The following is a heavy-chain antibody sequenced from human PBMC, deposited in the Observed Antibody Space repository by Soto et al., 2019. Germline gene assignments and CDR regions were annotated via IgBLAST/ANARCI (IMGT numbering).Heavy chain of an antibody. CDR1: GFTFNSYG. CDR2: ISYDSTKT. V-gene: IGHV3-30*03. Sequence: GGSLRLSCAASGFTFNSYGMHWVRQGPGNGLEWVAFISYDSTKTYYADSVKGRFTISRDNSNSALYVQMNSLRGEDTATYYCARSGDNYNVLDYWGQGTPVTVSS. D-gene: IGHD3-10*02. CDR3: ARSGDNYNVLDY. J-gene: IGHJ4*02.